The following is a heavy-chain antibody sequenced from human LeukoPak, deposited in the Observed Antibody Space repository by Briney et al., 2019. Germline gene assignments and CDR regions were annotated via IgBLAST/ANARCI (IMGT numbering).Heavy chain of an antibody. CDR3: ARGAYGDYVGIDY. V-gene: IGHV1-18*01. J-gene: IGHJ4*02. Sequence: GASVKVSCKASGGTFSSYAISWVRQAPGQGLEWMGWISAYNGNTNYAQKLQGRVTMTTDTSTSTAYMKLRSLRSDDTAVYYCARGAYGDYVGIDYWGQGTPVTVSS. CDR1: GGTFSSYA. D-gene: IGHD4-17*01. CDR2: ISAYNGNT.